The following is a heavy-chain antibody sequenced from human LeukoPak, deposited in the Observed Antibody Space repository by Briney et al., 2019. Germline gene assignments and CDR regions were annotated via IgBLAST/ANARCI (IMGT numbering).Heavy chain of an antibody. J-gene: IGHJ4*02. D-gene: IGHD3-9*01. V-gene: IGHV3-30-3*02. CDR2: ISYDGSNK. CDR3: ATLWDDILTGFDY. CDR1: GFTFSSYA. Sequence: AGGSLRLSCAASGFTFSSYAMHWVRQAPGKGLEWVAVISYDGSNKYYADSVKGRFTISRDNSKNTLYLQMNSLRAEDTAVYYCATLWDDILTGFDYWGQGTLVTVSS.